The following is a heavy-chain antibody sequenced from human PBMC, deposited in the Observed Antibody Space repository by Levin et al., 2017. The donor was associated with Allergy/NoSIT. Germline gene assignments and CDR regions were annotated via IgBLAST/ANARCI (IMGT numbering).Heavy chain of an antibody. J-gene: IGHJ4*02. CDR2: ISGSGGST. D-gene: IGHD6-13*01. CDR3: AKTLSYYSSRWYEGDY. CDR1: GFTFSSYA. Sequence: PGGSLRLSCAASGFTFSSYAMSWVRQAPGKGLEWVSAISGSGGSTYYADSVKGRFTISRDNSKNTLYLQMNSLRAEDTAVYYCAKTLSYYSSRWYEGDYWGQGTLVTVSS. V-gene: IGHV3-23*01.